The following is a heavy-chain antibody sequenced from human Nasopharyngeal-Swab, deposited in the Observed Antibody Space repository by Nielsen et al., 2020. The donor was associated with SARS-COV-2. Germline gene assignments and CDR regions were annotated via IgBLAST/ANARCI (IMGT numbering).Heavy chain of an antibody. J-gene: IGHJ4*02. CDR3: AKDSSVARGLDY. CDR2: ISWNGGSL. Sequence: SLKISCAASGFAFDDYAMHWVRQAPGKGLEWVSGISWNGGSLVYAGSVKGRFTISRDNAENSLYLQMNSLRPEDTAVYFCAKDSSVARGLDYWGQGALVTVSS. V-gene: IGHV3-9*01. D-gene: IGHD3-10*01. CDR1: GFAFDDYA.